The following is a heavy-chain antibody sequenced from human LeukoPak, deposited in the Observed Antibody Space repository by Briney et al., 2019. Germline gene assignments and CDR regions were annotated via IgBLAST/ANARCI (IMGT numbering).Heavy chain of an antibody. CDR2: ISSRGSYT. J-gene: IGHJ3*02. CDR1: GFTFSNYN. V-gene: IGHV3-21*06. Sequence: VGSLRLSCAASGFTFSNYNMNWVRQAPGKGLELVSYISSRGSYTYYADSVKGRFTISRDNAKNSLYLQMNSLRAEDTAVYYCARIDAFDIWGQGTMVTVSS. CDR3: ARIDAFDI.